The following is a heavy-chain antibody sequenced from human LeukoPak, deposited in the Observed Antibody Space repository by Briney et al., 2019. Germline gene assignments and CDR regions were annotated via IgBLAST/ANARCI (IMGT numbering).Heavy chain of an antibody. V-gene: IGHV3-53*01. Sequence: PGGSLRLSCAASGVTFSNNYMSWVRQAPGKGLEWVSVIYSGGNTYYADSVKGRFTTSRDNSKNTLYLQMNSLRAEDTAVYYCARGGRMYSTSSAFDYWGQGTLVTVSS. CDR1: GVTFSNNY. J-gene: IGHJ4*02. CDR2: IYSGGNT. CDR3: ARGGRMYSTSSAFDY. D-gene: IGHD6-6*01.